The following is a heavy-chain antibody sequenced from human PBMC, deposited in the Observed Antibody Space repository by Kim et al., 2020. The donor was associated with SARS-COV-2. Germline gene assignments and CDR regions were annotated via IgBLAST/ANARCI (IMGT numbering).Heavy chain of an antibody. V-gene: IGHV4-4*02. Sequence: SETLSLTCAVSGGSISSSNWWSWVRQPPGKGLEWIGEIYHSGSTNYNPSLKSRVTISVDKSKNQFSLKLSSVTAADTAVYYCARDRGYCYGFWGDLDYWGQGTLVTVSS. D-gene: IGHD5-18*01. CDR2: IYHSGST. CDR1: GGSISSSNW. CDR3: ARDRGYCYGFWGDLDY. J-gene: IGHJ4*02.